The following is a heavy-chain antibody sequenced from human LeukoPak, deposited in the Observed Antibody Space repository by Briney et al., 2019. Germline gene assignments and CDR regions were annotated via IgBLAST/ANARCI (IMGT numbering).Heavy chain of an antibody. D-gene: IGHD6-19*01. CDR2: LYSGGST. J-gene: IGHJ6*02. Sequence: TGGSLRLSCAASGFTVSSNYMSWVRQAPGKGLEWVSVLYSGGSTYYADSVKGRFTISRDNSKNTLYLQMNSLRAEDTAVYYCAKSGRAVALIRRVYGMDVWGQGTTVTVSS. V-gene: IGHV3-53*05. CDR1: GFTVSSNY. CDR3: AKSGRAVALIRRVYGMDV.